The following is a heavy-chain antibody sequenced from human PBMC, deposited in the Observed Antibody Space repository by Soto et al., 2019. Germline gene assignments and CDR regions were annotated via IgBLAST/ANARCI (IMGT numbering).Heavy chain of an antibody. J-gene: IGHJ4*02. CDR3: ARDYRPTYYYDSGGYYPPTYFDS. D-gene: IGHD3-22*01. Sequence: SETLSLTCTVSDGSTSNFYWSWIRQSPGKGLEWIGYTSYSGSTSYNPSLKSRVTMSVDTSKNQFSLRLSSVTAADTAVYFCARDYRPTYYYDSGGYYPPTYFDSWGQGALVTVSS. CDR2: TSYSGST. V-gene: IGHV4-59*12. CDR1: DGSTSNFY.